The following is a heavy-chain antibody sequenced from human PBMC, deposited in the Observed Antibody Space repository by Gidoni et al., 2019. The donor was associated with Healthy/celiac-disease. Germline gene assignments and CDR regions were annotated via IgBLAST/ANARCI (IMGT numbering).Heavy chain of an antibody. CDR3: ARRYTGDQYYFDY. CDR1: GYSFTRYW. J-gene: IGHJ4*02. D-gene: IGHD3-16*02. CDR2: ISPAYSDT. V-gene: IGHV5-51*01. Sequence: EVQLVQSGAEVKRPGESLKISCKGSGYSFTRYWIGWVRQMPGKGLEWMGIISPAYSDTRYSPSFQGQVTISADKSISTAYLQWSSLTASDTAMYYCARRYTGDQYYFDYWGQGTLVTVSS.